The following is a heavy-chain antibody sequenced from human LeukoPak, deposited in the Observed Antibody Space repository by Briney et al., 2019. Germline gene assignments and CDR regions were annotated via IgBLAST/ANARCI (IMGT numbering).Heavy chain of an antibody. J-gene: IGHJ4*02. CDR1: GFTFSDFY. CDR2: ISSSGRSI. Sequence: PGGSLRLSCAASGFTFSDFYMTWIRQAPGKGLEWVSSISSSGRSIYYADSVKGRFTISRDNAKNSLYLQMNSLRAEDTAVCYCGKYMYDSFDYWGQGTLVTVSS. D-gene: IGHD3-22*01. CDR3: GKYMYDSFDY. V-gene: IGHV3-11*04.